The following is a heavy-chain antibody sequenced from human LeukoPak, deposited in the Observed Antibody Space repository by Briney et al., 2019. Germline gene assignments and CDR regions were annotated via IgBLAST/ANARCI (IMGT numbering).Heavy chain of an antibody. V-gene: IGHV3-21*01. CDR3: AREGRRLDDAFDI. J-gene: IGHJ3*02. Sequence: GGSLRLSCAASGFTFSSYSMIWVRQAPGKGLEWVSSISSSSSYIYYADSVKGRFTISRDNAKNSLYLQMNSLRAEDTAVYYCAREGRRLDDAFDIWGQGTMVTVSS. D-gene: IGHD1-1*01. CDR1: GFTFSSYS. CDR2: ISSSSSYI.